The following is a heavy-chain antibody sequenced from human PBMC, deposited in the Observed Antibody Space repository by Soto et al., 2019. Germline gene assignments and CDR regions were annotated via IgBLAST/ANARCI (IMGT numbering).Heavy chain of an antibody. J-gene: IGHJ6*02. CDR3: AADPRFPRTGPPDV. Sequence: ASVKVSCKASGYTFTSYDINWVRQATGQGLEWIGWMNPNSGNTGYAQKFQDRVTVTRDMSISTAYMELSSLRSEDTAVYYCAADPRFPRTGPPDVWGQGTTVTVSS. V-gene: IGHV1-8*01. CDR1: GYTFTSYD. D-gene: IGHD2-8*02. CDR2: MNPNSGNT.